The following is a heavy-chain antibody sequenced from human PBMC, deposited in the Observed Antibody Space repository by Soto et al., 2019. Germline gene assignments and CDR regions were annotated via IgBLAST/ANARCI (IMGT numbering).Heavy chain of an antibody. CDR1: GFTFSNAW. V-gene: IGHV3-15*07. CDR2: IKSKTDGGTT. D-gene: IGHD2-2*02. CDR3: TTDRVRLYTFDP. Sequence: EVQLVESGGGLVKPGGSLRLSCAASGFTFSNAWMNWVRQAPGKGLEWVDRIKSKTDGGTTDYAAPVKGRFTISRDDSKNTLYLQMNSLKTEDTAVYYCTTDRVRLYTFDPWGQGTLVTVSS. J-gene: IGHJ5*02.